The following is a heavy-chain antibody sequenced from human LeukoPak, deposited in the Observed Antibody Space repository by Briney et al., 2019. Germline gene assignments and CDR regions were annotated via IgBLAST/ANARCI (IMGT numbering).Heavy chain of an antibody. D-gene: IGHD6-19*01. J-gene: IGHJ4*02. CDR3: ATWVASSGWYVRFDY. CDR2: FDPEDGET. Sequence: GASVTVSCTVSGYTLTELSMHWVRQAPGKGLEWMGGFDPEDGETIYAQKFQGRVTMTEDTSTDTAYMELSSLRSEDTAVYYCATWVASSGWYVRFDYWGLGTLVTVSS. V-gene: IGHV1-24*01. CDR1: GYTLTELS.